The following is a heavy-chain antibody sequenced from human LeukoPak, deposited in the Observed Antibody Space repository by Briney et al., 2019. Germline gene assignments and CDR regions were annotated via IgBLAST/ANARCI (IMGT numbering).Heavy chain of an antibody. V-gene: IGHV3-53*01. J-gene: IGHJ2*01. D-gene: IGHD2-15*01. Sequence: GGSLRLSCAASGFTVSSNYMSWVRQAPGKGLEWVSVIYSGGSTYYADSVKGRFTISRDNSKNTLYLQMNSLRVEDTAVYYCAKQPAASAHEAGGSFWYFDLWGRGTHVTVSS. CDR3: AKQPAASAHEAGGSFWYFDL. CDR2: IYSGGST. CDR1: GFTVSSNY.